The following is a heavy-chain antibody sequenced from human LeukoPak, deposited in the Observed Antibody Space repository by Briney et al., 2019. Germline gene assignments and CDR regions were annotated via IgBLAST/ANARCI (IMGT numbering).Heavy chain of an antibody. CDR1: GYSFTNYW. CDR3: AIGGDSSTSCYRCFNY. V-gene: IGHV5-51*01. Sequence: GESLKISCEGSGYSFTNYWIGWVRQMPGKGLEWMGVIYPDDSDTRYSPSFQGQVTISADKSIGTAYLQWSSLRASDTAMYYCAIGGDSSTSCYRCFNYWGQGTLVTVSS. J-gene: IGHJ4*02. D-gene: IGHD2-2*01. CDR2: IYPDDSDT.